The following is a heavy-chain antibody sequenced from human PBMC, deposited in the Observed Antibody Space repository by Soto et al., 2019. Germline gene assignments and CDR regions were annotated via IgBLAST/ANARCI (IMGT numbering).Heavy chain of an antibody. V-gene: IGHV3-66*01. J-gene: IGHJ4*02. CDR1: GFTVSNNY. CDR3: ARDGTYNWV. Sequence: EVQLVESGGGLVQPGGALRLSCAASGFTVSNNYMRWVRQAPGKGLEWVSLIYSGGATYYADSVKGRLPISRDNSKNTLYLQMNSLRAEDTAVYYCARDGTYNWVGGQGILVTVSS. D-gene: IGHD1-1*01. CDR2: IYSGGAT.